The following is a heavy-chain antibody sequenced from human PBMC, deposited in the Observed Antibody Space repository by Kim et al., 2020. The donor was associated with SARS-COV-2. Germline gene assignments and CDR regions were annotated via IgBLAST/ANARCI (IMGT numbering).Heavy chain of an antibody. CDR3: AKDLQQLVRGGAYFQH. CDR2: IWYDGSNK. Sequence: GGSLRLSCAASGFTFSSYAMHWVRQAPGKGLEWVAVIWYDGSNKYYAGSVKGRFTISRDNSKNTLYLQMNSLRAEDTAVYYCAKDLQQLVRGGAYFQHWGQGTLVTVSS. CDR1: GFTFSSYA. D-gene: IGHD6-13*01. J-gene: IGHJ1*01. V-gene: IGHV3-33*06.